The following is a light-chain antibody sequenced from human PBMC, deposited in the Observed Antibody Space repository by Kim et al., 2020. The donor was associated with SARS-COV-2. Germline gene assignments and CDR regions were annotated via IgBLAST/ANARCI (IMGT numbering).Light chain of an antibody. Sequence: LSPGERATLSCRASQSVSCNYLAWYQQNPGQAPRLLIYAASTRATGIPDRFSGSGSGTDFTLTISRLEPEDFAVYYCQQYAGAPYTFGQGTKLEI. CDR1: QSVSCNY. J-gene: IGKJ2*01. V-gene: IGKV3-20*01. CDR3: QQYAGAPYT. CDR2: AAS.